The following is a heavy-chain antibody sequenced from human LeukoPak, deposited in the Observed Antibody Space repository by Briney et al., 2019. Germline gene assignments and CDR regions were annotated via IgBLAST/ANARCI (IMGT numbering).Heavy chain of an antibody. V-gene: IGHV4-59*01. Sequence: SETLSLTCTVSDASISGYYWSWIPQPPGKGLEWIGSIHFSGSTNYNPYLRSRVTISVDTSKNQLSLKLSSVTAADTAVYYCARDLGGIYFDYWGQGTLVTVSS. J-gene: IGHJ4*02. CDR2: IHFSGST. CDR1: DASISGYY. D-gene: IGHD1-26*01. CDR3: ARDLGGIYFDY.